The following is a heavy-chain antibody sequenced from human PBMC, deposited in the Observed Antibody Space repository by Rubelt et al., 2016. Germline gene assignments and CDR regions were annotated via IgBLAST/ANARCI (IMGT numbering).Heavy chain of an antibody. D-gene: IGHD4-23*01. CDR2: IREDGSEK. CDR3: LGLGGNSN. V-gene: IGHV3-7*01. Sequence: LVQHGGSLRLSCAASGFTFGRYWMNWFRQAPGKGLEWVANIREDGSEKNYVDSVKGRFTISRDNAKNSLYLQMNSLRVEDTAVYYCLGLGGNSNWGQGTLVTVSS. J-gene: IGHJ4*02. CDR1: GFTFGRYW.